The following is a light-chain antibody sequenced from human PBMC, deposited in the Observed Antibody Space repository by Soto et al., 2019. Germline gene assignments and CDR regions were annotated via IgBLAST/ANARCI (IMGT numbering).Light chain of an antibody. V-gene: IGKV3-15*01. CDR1: QSVSSN. CDR3: QQYNNWPLT. Sequence: EIVMTQSPATLSVSPGERATLSCRASQSVSSNLAWYQQKPGQAPRLLIYGASTRATGIPARFSGSGSGTEFTRTISSLQSEDFAFYYCQQYNNWPLTFGGGTKVDIK. CDR2: GAS. J-gene: IGKJ4*01.